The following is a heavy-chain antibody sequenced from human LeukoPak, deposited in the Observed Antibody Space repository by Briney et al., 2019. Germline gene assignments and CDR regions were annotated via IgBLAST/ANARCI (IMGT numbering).Heavy chain of an antibody. CDR1: GYTFTGYY. CDR3: ASEMYYHDSSGYYSYGRFDY. D-gene: IGHD3-22*01. Sequence: ASVKVSCKASGYTFTGYYMHWVRQAPGQGLEWMGWINPNSGGTNYAQKFQGRVTMTRDTSISTAYMELSRLRSDDTAVYYCASEMYYHDSSGYYSYGRFDYWGQGTLVTVSS. V-gene: IGHV1-2*02. CDR2: INPNSGGT. J-gene: IGHJ4*02.